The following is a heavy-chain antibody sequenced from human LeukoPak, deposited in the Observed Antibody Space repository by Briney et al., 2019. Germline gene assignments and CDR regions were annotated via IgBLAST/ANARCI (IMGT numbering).Heavy chain of an antibody. J-gene: IGHJ4*02. CDR2: ISTSSGYI. CDR1: GFTFSTYN. V-gene: IGHV3-21*01. D-gene: IGHD4-17*01. Sequence: PGGSLRLSCVVSGFTFSTYNMNWVRQAPGKGLEWVSSISTSSGYIYYADSVKGRFTISRDNAKNSLYLQMNSLRAEDTAVYYCARDKGAYGDYDFDYWGQGTLVTVSS. CDR3: ARDKGAYGDYDFDY.